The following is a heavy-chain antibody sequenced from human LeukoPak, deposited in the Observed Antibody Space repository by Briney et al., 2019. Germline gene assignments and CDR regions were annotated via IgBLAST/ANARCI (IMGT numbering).Heavy chain of an antibody. V-gene: IGHV4-34*01. CDR2: INHSGST. CDR3: ARHRRITMLAVVTYSHYYSLDV. CDR1: GGSFSGDF. J-gene: IGHJ6*03. D-gene: IGHD3-22*01. Sequence: SETLSLTCTVYGGSFSGDFCSWIRQSPGKGLEWIGEINHSGSTNYNPSLKSRVTISVDTSKNQFSLKLSSVTAADTAVYYCARHRRITMLAVVTYSHYYSLDVWGKGTTVTISS.